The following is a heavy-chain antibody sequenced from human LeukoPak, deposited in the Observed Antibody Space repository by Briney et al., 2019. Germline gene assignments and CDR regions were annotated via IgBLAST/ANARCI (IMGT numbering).Heavy chain of an antibody. D-gene: IGHD3-10*01. Sequence: GRSLRLSCAASRFAFSNYDMHWVRQAPGKGLEWVAVISYDESNKYFSDSVKGRFTISRDNSKNTLYLQMNSLRAADTAVYYCARHGSGSYCGYWSQGTLVTVSS. J-gene: IGHJ4*02. CDR1: RFAFSNYD. V-gene: IGHV3-30-3*01. CDR2: ISYDESNK. CDR3: ARHGSGSYCGY.